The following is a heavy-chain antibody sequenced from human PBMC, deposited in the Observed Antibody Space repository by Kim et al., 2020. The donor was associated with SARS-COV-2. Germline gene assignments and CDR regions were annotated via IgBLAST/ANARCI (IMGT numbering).Heavy chain of an antibody. CDR2: MSRSGST. V-gene: IGHV3-23*01. Sequence: GGSLRLSCAASGFTFGSYAMTWVRQAPGKGLEWVSTMSRSGSTYYADSVKGRFTVSRDNSKNTLYVEMNILRAEDTAIYYCVKSPGYSSGSGAFDIWGQG. J-gene: IGHJ3*02. CDR3: VKSPGYSSGSGAFDI. CDR1: GFTFGSYA. D-gene: IGHD6-19*01.